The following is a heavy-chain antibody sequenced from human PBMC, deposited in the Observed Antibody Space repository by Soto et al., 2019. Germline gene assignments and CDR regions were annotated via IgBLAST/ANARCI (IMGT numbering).Heavy chain of an antibody. D-gene: IGHD3-3*01. CDR1: VYTFTNYG. J-gene: IGHJ6*02. CDR2: ISAYNGNK. Sequence: GSSLNVSFKCSVYTFTNYGISGLRQPPGQELEWMGWISAYNGNKNYAQKVQGRVTMTTETSTSTAYMELRSLRSDDTAVYYCARDQVTIFGVVINYSYYGMDVWGQGTTVTVSS. V-gene: IGHV1-18*04. CDR3: ARDQVTIFGVVINYSYYGMDV.